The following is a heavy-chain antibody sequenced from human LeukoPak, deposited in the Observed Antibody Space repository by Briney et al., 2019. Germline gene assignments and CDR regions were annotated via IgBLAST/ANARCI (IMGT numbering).Heavy chain of an antibody. D-gene: IGHD3-22*01. CDR2: IDPNSGDT. V-gene: IGHV1-2*02. Sequence: GASVKVSCKASGYSFTGYFIHWVRQAPGQGLEWMGCIDPNSGDTKYAQKFQGRVSMPRDTSTRTANMELSRLRSDDTAVYFCARSGSTGYSLDYWGQGTLVTVSS. CDR3: ARSGSTGYSLDY. J-gene: IGHJ4*02. CDR1: GYSFTGYF.